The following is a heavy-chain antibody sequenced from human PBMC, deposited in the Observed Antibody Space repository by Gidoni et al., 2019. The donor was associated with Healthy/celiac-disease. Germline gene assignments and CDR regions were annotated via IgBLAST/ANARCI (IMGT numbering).Heavy chain of an antibody. CDR3: ARSYDFWSSYYMDV. V-gene: IGHV4-59*01. Sequence: QVQLQESGPGLVKPSETLSLTCTVSGGSTSSYYWSWIRQPPGKGLEWIGYIYYSGSTNYNPSLKSRVTISVDTSKNQFSLKLSSVTAADTAVYYCARSYDFWSSYYMDVWGKGTTVTVSS. J-gene: IGHJ6*03. D-gene: IGHD3-3*01. CDR1: GGSTSSYY. CDR2: IYYSGST.